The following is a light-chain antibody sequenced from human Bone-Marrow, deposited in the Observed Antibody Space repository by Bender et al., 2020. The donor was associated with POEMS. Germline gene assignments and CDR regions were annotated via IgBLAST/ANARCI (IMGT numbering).Light chain of an antibody. V-gene: IGLV1-44*01. CDR3: AAWDAGLSGGV. Sequence: QSVLTQPPSASGTPGQRVTTSCSGSNSNIGTNAVNWYQQFPGTAPKRLIYSGNHRPSGVPDRFYALKSGTSASLAISGLQSEDEADYYCAAWDAGLSGGVFGGGTKLTVL. CDR2: SGN. CDR1: NSNIGTNA. J-gene: IGLJ3*02.